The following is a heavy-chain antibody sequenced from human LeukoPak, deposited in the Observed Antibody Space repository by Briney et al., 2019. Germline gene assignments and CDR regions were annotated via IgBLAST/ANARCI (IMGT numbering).Heavy chain of an antibody. D-gene: IGHD6-19*01. CDR1: GFTFSSYA. CDR2: ISYDGSNK. Sequence: PGGSLRLSCAASGFTFSSYAMHWVRQAPGKGLEWVAVISYDGSNKYYADSVKGRFTISRDNSKNTLYLQMNSLRAEDTAVYYCARDNPIWLAVAGTNDYWGQGTLVTVSS. J-gene: IGHJ4*02. CDR3: ARDNPIWLAVAGTNDY. V-gene: IGHV3-30-3*01.